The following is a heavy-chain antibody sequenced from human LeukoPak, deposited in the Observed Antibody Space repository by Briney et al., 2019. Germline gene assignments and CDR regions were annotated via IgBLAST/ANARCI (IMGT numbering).Heavy chain of an antibody. CDR3: ASFVGGRQDFDY. Sequence: GGSLRLSCAASGFTFSSYGMHWVRQAPGKGLEWVAVIWYDGTNKHYPDSVKGRFTISRDNSKNTLYLQMNSLRVEDTAVYYCASFVGGRQDFDYWSQGTLVTVSS. J-gene: IGHJ4*02. D-gene: IGHD3-16*01. CDR2: IWYDGTNK. V-gene: IGHV3-33*01. CDR1: GFTFSSYG.